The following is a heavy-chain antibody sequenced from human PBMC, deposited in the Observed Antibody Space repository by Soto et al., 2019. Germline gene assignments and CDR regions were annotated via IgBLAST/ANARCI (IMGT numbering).Heavy chain of an antibody. Sequence: ASVKVSCKASGYTFTGYYMHWVRQAPGQGLEWMGWINAGNGNTKYSQKFQGRVTITRDTSASTAYMELSSLRSEDTAVYYCARDGVGATGYWGQGTLVTVSS. CDR2: INAGNGNT. J-gene: IGHJ4*02. D-gene: IGHD1-26*01. CDR3: ARDGVGATGY. CDR1: GYTFTGYY. V-gene: IGHV1-3*01.